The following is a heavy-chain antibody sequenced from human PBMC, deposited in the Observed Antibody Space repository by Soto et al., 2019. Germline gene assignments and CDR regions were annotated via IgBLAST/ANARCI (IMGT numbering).Heavy chain of an antibody. CDR2: IIPIFGTA. J-gene: IGHJ6*02. D-gene: IGHD5-12*01. V-gene: IGHV1-69*01. CDR3: ARDDRVGSSDYSYYGMDV. CDR1: GGTFSSYA. Sequence: QVQLVQSGAEVKKPGSSVKVSCKASGGTFSSYAISWVRQAPGQGLEWMGGIIPIFGTANYAQKFQGRVTITADESTNTAYRELSSLRSEDTAVYYCARDDRVGSSDYSYYGMDVWGQGTTVTVSS.